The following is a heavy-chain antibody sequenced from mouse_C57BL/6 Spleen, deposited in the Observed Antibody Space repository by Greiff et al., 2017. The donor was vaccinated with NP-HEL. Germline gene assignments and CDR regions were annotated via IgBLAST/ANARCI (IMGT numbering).Heavy chain of an antibody. Sequence: QVHVKQPGTELVKPGASVKLSCKASGYTFTSYWMHWVKQRPGQGLEWIGNINPSNGGTNYNEKFKSKATLTVDKSSSTAYMQLSSLTSEDSAVYYCARDGNYVRYYAMDYWGQGTSVTVSS. D-gene: IGHD2-1*01. V-gene: IGHV1-53*01. CDR2: INPSNGGT. CDR1: GYTFTSYW. CDR3: ARDGNYVRYYAMDY. J-gene: IGHJ4*01.